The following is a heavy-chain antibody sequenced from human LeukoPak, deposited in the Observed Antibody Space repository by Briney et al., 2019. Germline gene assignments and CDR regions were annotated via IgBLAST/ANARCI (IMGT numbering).Heavy chain of an antibody. J-gene: IGHJ4*02. D-gene: IGHD3-3*01. V-gene: IGHV3-23*01. CDR3: AKGLSFWSGPSLRYFDY. CDR2: ISGSGGST. Sequence: GGSLRLSCAASAFSLSAYNMNWVRQAPGKGLEWVSAISGSGGSTYYADSVKGRFTISRDNSKNTLYLQMNSLRAEDTAVYYCAKGLSFWSGPSLRYFDYWGQGTLVTVSS. CDR1: AFSLSAYN.